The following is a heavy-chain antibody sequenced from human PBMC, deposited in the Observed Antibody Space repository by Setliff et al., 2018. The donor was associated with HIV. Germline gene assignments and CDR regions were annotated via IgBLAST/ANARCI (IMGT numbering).Heavy chain of an antibody. J-gene: IGHJ3*02. V-gene: IGHV3-7*01. CDR2: IKQDGSEK. D-gene: IGHD3-3*01. CDR1: GFTFSSYW. CDR3: ARVELQFLEWPRGDAFDI. Sequence: GGSLRLSCAASGFTFSSYWMSWVRQAPGKGLEWVANIKQDGSEKYYVDSVKGRFTISRDNAKNSLYLQMNSLRAEDTAMYYCARVELQFLEWPRGDAFDIWGQGTMVTVSS.